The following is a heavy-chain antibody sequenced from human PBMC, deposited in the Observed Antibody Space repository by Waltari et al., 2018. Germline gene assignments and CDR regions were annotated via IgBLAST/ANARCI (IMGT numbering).Heavy chain of an antibody. CDR3: ARSPPFSSPGAFDI. J-gene: IGHJ3*02. CDR1: GGSISSYY. Sequence: QVQLQESGPGLVKPSETLSLTCTVSGGSISSYYWSWIRQPPGKGLEWIGYIYTSGSTNSNPSLKSRVTISVDTSKNQFSLKLSSVTAADTAVYYCARSPPFSSPGAFDIWGQGTMVTVSS. D-gene: IGHD6-13*01. V-gene: IGHV4-4*09. CDR2: IYTSGST.